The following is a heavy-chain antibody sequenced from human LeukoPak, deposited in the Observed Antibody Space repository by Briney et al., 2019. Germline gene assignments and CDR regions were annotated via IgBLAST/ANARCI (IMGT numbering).Heavy chain of an antibody. CDR1: GLTFSRYW. V-gene: IGHV3-7*01. D-gene: IGHD2-8*02. CDR3: ASRYCTSESYSSAPYKCMDV. CDR2: IKQDGSEK. J-gene: IGHJ6*03. Sequence: GGSLRLSCEASGLTFSRYWMTWVRQAPGKGLEWVANIKQDGSEKYYVDSVKGRFTISRDNAKNSLYLQMNSLRAEDTAIYYCASRYCTSESYSSAPYKCMDVWGKGTTVTVSS.